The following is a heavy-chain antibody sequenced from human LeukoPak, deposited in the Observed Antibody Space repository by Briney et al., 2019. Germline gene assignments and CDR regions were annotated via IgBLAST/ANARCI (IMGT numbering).Heavy chain of an antibody. D-gene: IGHD6-19*01. J-gene: IGHJ4*02. CDR3: ARRSGGWFFFDY. Sequence: PGESLKISCKGSGYSFTSNWISWVRQLPGKGLEWMGRIDPSDSYTNYSPSFQGQVTISADKSISTAYLHWSSLKASDTAMYYCARRSGGWFFFDYWGQGTLVTVSS. CDR2: IDPSDSYT. CDR1: GYSFTSNW. V-gene: IGHV5-10-1*04.